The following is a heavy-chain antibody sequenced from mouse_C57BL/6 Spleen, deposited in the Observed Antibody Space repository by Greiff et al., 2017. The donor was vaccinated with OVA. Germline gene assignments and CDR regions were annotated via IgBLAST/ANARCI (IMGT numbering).Heavy chain of an antibody. J-gene: IGHJ3*01. CDR2: IDPSDSAT. CDR1: GYTFNSYW. Sequence: QVQLQQPGAELVRPGSSVKLSCKASGYTFNSYWMHWVKQRPIQGLEWIGNIDPSDSATHYNQKFKDKATWTVDKSSSTAYMQLSSLTSEDSAVYYWARLRGAWLAYWGQGTLVTVSA. CDR3: ARLRGAWLAY. V-gene: IGHV1-52*01.